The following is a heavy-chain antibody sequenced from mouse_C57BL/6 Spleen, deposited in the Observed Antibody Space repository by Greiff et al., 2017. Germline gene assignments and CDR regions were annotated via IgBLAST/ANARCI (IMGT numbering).Heavy chain of an antibody. J-gene: IGHJ1*03. CDR1: GYTFTSYW. D-gene: IGHD1-1*01. Sequence: QVQLQQPGAELVKPGASVKLSCKASGYTFTSYWMHWVKQRPGRGLEWIGRIDPNSGGTKYNEKFKSKATLTVDKPSSTAYMQLSSLTSEDSAVYYGARYYGSSYGGGYFDVWGTGTTVTVSS. V-gene: IGHV1-72*01. CDR3: ARYYGSSYGGGYFDV. CDR2: IDPNSGGT.